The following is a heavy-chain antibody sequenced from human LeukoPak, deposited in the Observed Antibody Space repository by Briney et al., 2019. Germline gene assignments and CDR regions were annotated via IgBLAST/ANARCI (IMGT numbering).Heavy chain of an antibody. CDR2: ISVGGVST. J-gene: IGHJ4*02. CDR3: AKAGSGSSYFDH. CDR1: GFIFSGYA. D-gene: IGHD3-22*01. Sequence: GGSLRLSCAASGFIFSGYAMSWVRQAPGKGLEWVSGISVGGVSTYYADSVKGRFAISRDNSKNRLFLQMNSLRAEDTAVYYCAKAGSGSSYFDHWGQGSLVTVSS. V-gene: IGHV3-23*01.